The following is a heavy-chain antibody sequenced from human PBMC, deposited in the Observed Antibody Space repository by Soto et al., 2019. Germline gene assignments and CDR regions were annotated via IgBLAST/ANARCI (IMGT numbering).Heavy chain of an antibody. D-gene: IGHD2-2*01. J-gene: IGHJ6*04. Sequence: GGSLRLSCAASGFTFSSYAMHWVRQAPGKGLEWVAVISYDGSNKYYADSVKGRFTISRDNSKNTLYLQMNSLRAEDTAVYYCARVFCSSTRCLPPSSYYGRDVGGKGTTVTVSS. CDR1: GFTFSSYA. V-gene: IGHV3-30-3*01. CDR3: ARVFCSSTRCLPPSSYYGRDV. CDR2: ISYDGSNK.